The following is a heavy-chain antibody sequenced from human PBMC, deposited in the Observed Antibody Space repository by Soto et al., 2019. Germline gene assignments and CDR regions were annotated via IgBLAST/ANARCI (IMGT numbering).Heavy chain of an antibody. CDR1: GFTFSDYY. J-gene: IGHJ4*02. V-gene: IGHV3-11*05. CDR2: ISSSSSYT. Sequence: QVQLVESGGGLVKPGGSLRLSCAASGFTFSDYYMSWIRQAPGKGLEWVSYISSSSSYTKYADSVKGRVTISRDNAKNSLYLQMNSLRAEDTAVYYCARGYSYGSPPDYWGQGTLVTVSS. D-gene: IGHD5-18*01. CDR3: ARGYSYGSPPDY.